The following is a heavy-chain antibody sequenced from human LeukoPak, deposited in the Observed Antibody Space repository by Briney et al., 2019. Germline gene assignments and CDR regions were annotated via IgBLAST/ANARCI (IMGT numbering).Heavy chain of an antibody. CDR3: TRGPPRDRGRYFDL. V-gene: IGHV3-64*01. CDR2: ISHNDDTT. CDR1: GFTFSNSV. Sequence: GGSLRLSCAASGFTFSNSVLYWVRQAPGKGLEFVSGISHNDDTTYYANSVKGRFTISRDISKKTLYLQMGSLRPEDMAVYYCTRGPPRDRGRYFDLWGRGTLVTVSS. D-gene: IGHD3-10*01. J-gene: IGHJ2*01.